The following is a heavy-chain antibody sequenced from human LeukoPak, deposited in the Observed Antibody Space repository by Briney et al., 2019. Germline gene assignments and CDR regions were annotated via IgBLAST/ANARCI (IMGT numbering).Heavy chain of an antibody. Sequence: PGGSLRLSCAASGFTFSSYVMSWVRQAPGKGLEWVSNISGSGRGGSTYYADSVKGRFIISRDNSKYTLYPQMNSLRAEDTAVYYCARDSVYSSSWPNWFDPWGQGTLVTVSS. D-gene: IGHD6-13*01. CDR2: ISGSGRGGST. CDR1: GFTFSSYV. V-gene: IGHV3-23*01. J-gene: IGHJ5*02. CDR3: ARDSVYSSSWPNWFDP.